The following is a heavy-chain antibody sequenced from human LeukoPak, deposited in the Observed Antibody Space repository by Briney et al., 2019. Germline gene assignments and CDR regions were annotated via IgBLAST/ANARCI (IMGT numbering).Heavy chain of an antibody. Sequence: QSGGSLRLSCAASGFTFSSYAMSWVRQAPGKGLEWVSAISGSGGSTYYADSVKGQFTISRDNSKNTLYLQMNSLRAEDTAVYYCAKWVGATDWFDPWGQGTLVTVSS. CDR1: GFTFSSYA. CDR3: AKWVGATDWFDP. CDR2: ISGSGGST. J-gene: IGHJ5*02. V-gene: IGHV3-23*01. D-gene: IGHD1-26*01.